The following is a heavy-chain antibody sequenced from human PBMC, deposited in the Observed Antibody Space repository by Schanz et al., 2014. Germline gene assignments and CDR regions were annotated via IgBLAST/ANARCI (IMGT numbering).Heavy chain of an antibody. V-gene: IGHV3-21*04. J-gene: IGHJ6*03. CDR1: GFTFSSYG. CDR3: ARVDSGYDSHLYYYYYYMDV. Sequence: VQLVESGGGVVQPGRSLRLSCAASGFTFSSYGMNWVRQAPGKGLEWVSSISSSSSYISYADSVKGRFSISRDNGETSVYLQINSLRVEDTAVYYCARVDSGYDSHLYYYYYYMDVWVKGTTVTVSS. D-gene: IGHD5-12*01. CDR2: ISSSSSYI.